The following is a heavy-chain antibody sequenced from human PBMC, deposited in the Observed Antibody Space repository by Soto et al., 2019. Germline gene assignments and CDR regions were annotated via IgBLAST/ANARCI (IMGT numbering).Heavy chain of an antibody. CDR3: ARDKITGLFDY. Sequence: PSETLSLTCTVSGGSISGYYWSWIRQPPGKGLEWIGYMYNTGSTVYNPSFKSRVTISVDTSKSQLSLRLNSVTAADTAVYYCARDKITGLFDYWGQGTLVTVSS. D-gene: IGHD2-8*02. V-gene: IGHV4-59*01. CDR1: GGSISGYY. CDR2: MYNTGST. J-gene: IGHJ4*02.